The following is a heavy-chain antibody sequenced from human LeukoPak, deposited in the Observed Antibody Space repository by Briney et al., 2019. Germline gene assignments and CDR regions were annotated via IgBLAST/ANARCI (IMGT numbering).Heavy chain of an antibody. D-gene: IGHD1-14*01. V-gene: IGHV3-66*01. Sequence: GGSLRLSCAASEFSVGSNYMTWVRQAPGKGLEWVSLIYSGGSTYYADSVKGRFTISRDNSKNTLYLQMNSLRAEDTAVYYCARDTGYYYYMDVWGKGTTVTVSS. CDR2: IYSGGST. CDR1: EFSVGSNY. CDR3: ARDTGYYYYMDV. J-gene: IGHJ6*03.